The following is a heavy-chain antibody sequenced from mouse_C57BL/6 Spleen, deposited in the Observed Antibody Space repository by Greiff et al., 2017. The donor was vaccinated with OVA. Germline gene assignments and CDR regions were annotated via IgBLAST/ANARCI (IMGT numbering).Heavy chain of an antibody. CDR3: ARPDDGKAWFAY. CDR2: IDPSDSET. J-gene: IGHJ3*01. CDR1: GYTFTSYW. Sequence: QVQLQQPGAELVRPGSSVKLSCKASGYTFTSYWMHWVKQRPIQGLEWIGNIDPSDSETHYNQKFKDKATLTVDKSSSTAYMQLSSLTSEDSAVYYCARPDDGKAWFAYWGQGTLVTVSA. V-gene: IGHV1-52*01. D-gene: IGHD2-1*01.